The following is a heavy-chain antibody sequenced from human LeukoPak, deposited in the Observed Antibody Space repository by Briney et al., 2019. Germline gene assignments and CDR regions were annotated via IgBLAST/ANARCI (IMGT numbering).Heavy chain of an antibody. V-gene: IGHV4-61*02. Sequence: SQTLSLTCTVSGGSISSGSYYWSWIRQPAGKGLGWIGRIYTSGSTNYNPSLKSRVTISVDTSKNQFSLKLSSVTAADTAVYYCARVLIAAAAYDYWGQGTLVTVSS. CDR3: ARVLIAAAAYDY. J-gene: IGHJ4*02. CDR1: GGSISSGSYY. D-gene: IGHD6-13*01. CDR2: IYTSGST.